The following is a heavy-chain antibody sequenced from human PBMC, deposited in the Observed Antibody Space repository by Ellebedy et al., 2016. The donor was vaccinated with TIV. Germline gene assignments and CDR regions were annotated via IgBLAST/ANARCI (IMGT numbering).Heavy chain of an antibody. D-gene: IGHD3-22*01. CDR3: ARDRGTGGFYDI. CDR1: GFTVSTNF. J-gene: IGHJ4*02. Sequence: GGSLRLSCAASGFTVSTNFMAWVRQAPGEGLEWVSVINRDGSIQYADSVKGRFTISRDTSKNMVFLQMNSLRAVDTAVYHCARDRGTGGFYDIWGQGTLVTVSS. CDR2: INRDGSI. V-gene: IGHV3-53*01.